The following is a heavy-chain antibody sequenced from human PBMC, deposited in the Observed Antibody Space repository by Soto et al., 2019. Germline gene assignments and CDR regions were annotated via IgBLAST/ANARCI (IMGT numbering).Heavy chain of an antibody. J-gene: IGHJ5*02. CDR3: ARDNGEFDP. Sequence: PGGSLRLSCAASGFTFCSYTMSWVRQAPGKGLEWVSSISSSSTYIYYADSVKGRFTISRDNAKNSLYLQMNSLRAEDTAVYYCARDNGEFDPWGQGTLVTVSS. V-gene: IGHV3-21*01. CDR1: GFTFCSYT. D-gene: IGHD3-10*01. CDR2: ISSSSTYI.